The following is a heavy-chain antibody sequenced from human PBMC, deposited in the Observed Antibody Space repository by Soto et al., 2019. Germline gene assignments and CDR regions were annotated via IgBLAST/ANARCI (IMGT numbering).Heavy chain of an antibody. CDR2: IYYSGST. Sequence: SETLSLTCTVSGGSISSYYWSWIRQPPGKGLEWIGYIYYSGSTNYNPSLKSRVTISVDTSKNQFSLKLSSVTAADTAVYYCARASLPDFWSGYYTGFDYWGRGTLVTSPQ. J-gene: IGHJ4*02. CDR1: GGSISSYY. V-gene: IGHV4-59*01. D-gene: IGHD3-3*01. CDR3: ARASLPDFWSGYYTGFDY.